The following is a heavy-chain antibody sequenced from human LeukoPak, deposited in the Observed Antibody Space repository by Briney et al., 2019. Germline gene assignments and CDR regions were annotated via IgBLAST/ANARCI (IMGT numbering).Heavy chain of an antibody. D-gene: IGHD1-26*01. V-gene: IGHV3-48*03. J-gene: IGHJ6*04. CDR1: GFTFSSYE. CDR2: ISSSGSTI. Sequence: GGSLRLSCAASGFTFSSYEMNWVRQAPGKGLEWVSYISSSGSTIYYADSVKGRFTISRDNAKNSLYLQMNGLRAEDTAVYYCARDPGREDFYGMDVWGKGTTVTVSS. CDR3: ARDPGREDFYGMDV.